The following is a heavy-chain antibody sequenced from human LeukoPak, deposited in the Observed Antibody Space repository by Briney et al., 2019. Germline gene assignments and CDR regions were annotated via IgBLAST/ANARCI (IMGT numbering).Heavy chain of an antibody. V-gene: IGHV3-74*01. J-gene: IGHJ4*02. Sequence: QPGGSLRLSCAASGFTFGSYWMHWVRQAPGKGLVWVSRINSDGSTTTSADSGKGRFTISRDNARNTLYLQMNSLRAEDTAVYYCARLLGTTSDFDCWGQGTLVTVSS. D-gene: IGHD1-14*01. CDR1: GFTFGSYW. CDR2: INSDGSTT. CDR3: ARLLGTTSDFDC.